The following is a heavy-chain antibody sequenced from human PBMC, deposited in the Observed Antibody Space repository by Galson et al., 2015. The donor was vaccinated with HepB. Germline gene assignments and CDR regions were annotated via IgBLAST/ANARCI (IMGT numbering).Heavy chain of an antibody. V-gene: IGHV3-21*01. CDR3: ARDLGRHDAFDI. CDR2: ISSGSSFI. CDR1: AFTFSSYS. Sequence: SLRLSCAASAFTFSSYSLNWVRQAPGKGLEWVSSISSGSSFIYYADSVKGRFTISGDNAKNSLFLQMNGLRAEDTAVYYCARDLGRHDAFDIWGQGTLVTVSS. D-gene: IGHD3-16*01. J-gene: IGHJ3*02.